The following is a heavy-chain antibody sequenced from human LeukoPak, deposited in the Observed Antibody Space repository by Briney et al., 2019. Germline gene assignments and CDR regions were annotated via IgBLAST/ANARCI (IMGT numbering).Heavy chain of an antibody. J-gene: IGHJ4*02. CDR1: GYTFTSYG. CDR3: ARDLLGYCSSTSCSFFDY. Sequence: ASVKVSCKASGYTFTSYGIIWVRQAPGQGLQWMGWISAHNGKTNYAQNLQGRVTMTTDTSTNTVYLELRSLTSDDTAVYYCARDLLGYCSSTSCSFFDYWGQGTLVTVSS. D-gene: IGHD2-2*01. V-gene: IGHV1-18*01. CDR2: ISAHNGKT.